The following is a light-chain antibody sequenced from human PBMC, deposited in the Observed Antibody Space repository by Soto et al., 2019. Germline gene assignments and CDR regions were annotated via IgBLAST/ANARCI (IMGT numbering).Light chain of an antibody. CDR1: TGAVTSGHY. V-gene: IGLV7-46*01. Sequence: QAVVTQEPSLTVSPGGTVTLTCGSSTGAVTSGHYPYWFQQKPGQAPRTLIYDTSNKHSWTPARFSGSLLGGKAALTLSGAQPGDEARYYCLVPHSWARVFGGGTKPTLL. CDR2: DTS. CDR3: LVPHSWARV. J-gene: IGLJ2*01.